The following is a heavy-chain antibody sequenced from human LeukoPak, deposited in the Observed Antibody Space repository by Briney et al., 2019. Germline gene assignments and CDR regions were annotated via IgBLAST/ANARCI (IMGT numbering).Heavy chain of an antibody. D-gene: IGHD3-10*01. CDR2: ISSSSSYI. CDR3: ARSRGYGSGSYSPYYGMDV. Sequence: PGGSLRLSCAASGFTFSSYSMNWVRQAPGKGLEWVSSISSSSSYIYYADSVKGRFTISRDNAKNSLYLQMNSLRAEDTAVYYCARSRGYGSGSYSPYYGMDVWGQGTTVTVSS. CDR1: GFTFSSYS. V-gene: IGHV3-21*01. J-gene: IGHJ6*02.